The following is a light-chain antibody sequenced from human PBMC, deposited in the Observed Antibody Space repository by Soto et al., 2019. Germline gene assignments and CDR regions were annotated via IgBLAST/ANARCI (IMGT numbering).Light chain of an antibody. V-gene: IGKV3-20*01. CDR1: QSVSSSY. CDR2: GAS. CDR3: QQYGSSPIFS. J-gene: IGKJ3*01. Sequence: EIVLTQSPGTLSLSPGERATLSCRASQSVSSSYLAWYQQKPGQAPRLLIYGASGRATGIPDRFSGSGSGTYFSLTISRLEPEDFGVYYCQQYGSSPIFSFAPGTKVDIK.